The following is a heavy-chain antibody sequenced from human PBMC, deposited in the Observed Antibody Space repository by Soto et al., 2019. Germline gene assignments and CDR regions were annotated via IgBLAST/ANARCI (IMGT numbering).Heavy chain of an antibody. Sequence: SETLSLTCTVSGDSISSYYWNWIRQPPGKRLEWIGNIHHSGSTNFPSYLKSRVTISVDSYKTLLSPKLRAVTAADTAVYCCAREGEMARGFDHWGQGTQVTVSP. J-gene: IGHJ4*02. CDR1: GDSISSYY. CDR3: AREGEMARGFDH. V-gene: IGHV4-59*01. CDR2: IHHSGST. D-gene: IGHD3-10*01.